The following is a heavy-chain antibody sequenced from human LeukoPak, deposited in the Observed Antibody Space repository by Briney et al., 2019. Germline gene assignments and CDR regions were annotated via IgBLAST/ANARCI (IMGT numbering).Heavy chain of an antibody. J-gene: IGHJ4*02. CDR3: ARQTGSGLFILP. CDR2: IYYSGNT. Sequence: PSETLSLTCTVSGGSISSSSYYWGWIRQPPGKGLEWIGSIYYSGNTYYNVSLKSQVSISIDTSKNQFSLKLTSVTAADTAVYYCARQTGSGLFILPGGQGTLVTVSS. D-gene: IGHD3/OR15-3a*01. CDR1: GGSISSSSYY. V-gene: IGHV4-39*01.